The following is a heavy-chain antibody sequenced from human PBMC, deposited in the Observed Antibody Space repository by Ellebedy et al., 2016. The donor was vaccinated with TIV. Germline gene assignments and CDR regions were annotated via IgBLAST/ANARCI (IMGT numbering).Heavy chain of an antibody. CDR1: GYSISSGYY. Sequence: SETLSLTCTVSGYSISSGYYWGWIRQPPGTGLEWIGSIYHSGSTYYNPSLKSRVTISVDTSKNQLSLKLTSVTAADTAVYYCAGDRGSVTFDYWGQGTLVTVSS. CDR3: AGDRGSVTFDY. J-gene: IGHJ4*02. CDR2: IYHSGST. D-gene: IGHD1-26*01. V-gene: IGHV4-38-2*02.